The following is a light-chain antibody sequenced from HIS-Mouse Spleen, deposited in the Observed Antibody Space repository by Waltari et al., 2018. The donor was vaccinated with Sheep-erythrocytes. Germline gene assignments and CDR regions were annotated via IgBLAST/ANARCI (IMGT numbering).Light chain of an antibody. CDR3: QAWDSSTAWNVV. J-gene: IGLJ2*01. V-gene: IGLV3-1*01. CDR1: TLGDKY. Sequence: SYELTQPPSVSVSPGQTASITCSGDTLGDKYACRLQQKPGQSPVLVIYQDSKRPSGIPERFSGSNSGNTATLTISGTQAMDEADYYCQAWDSSTAWNVVFGGGTKLTVL. CDR2: QDS.